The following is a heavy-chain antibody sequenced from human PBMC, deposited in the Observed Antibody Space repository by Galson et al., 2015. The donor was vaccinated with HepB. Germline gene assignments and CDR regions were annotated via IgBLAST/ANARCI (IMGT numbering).Heavy chain of an antibody. Sequence: SLRLSCAASGFTFSSYAMHWVRQAPGKGLEWVAVISYDGSNKYYADSVKGRFTISRDNSKNTLYLQMNSLRAEDTAVYYCARDRFWSGYYSYYYGMDVWGQGTTVTVSS. V-gene: IGHV3-30-3*01. J-gene: IGHJ6*02. CDR3: ARDRFWSGYYSYYYGMDV. CDR2: ISYDGSNK. D-gene: IGHD3-3*01. CDR1: GFTFSSYA.